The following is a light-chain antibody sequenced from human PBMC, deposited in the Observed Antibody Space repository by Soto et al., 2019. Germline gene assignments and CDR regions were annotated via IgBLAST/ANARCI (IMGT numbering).Light chain of an antibody. V-gene: IGLV1-44*01. CDR1: SSNIGSNT. CDR3: CSYALL. Sequence: QSVLTQPPSASGTPGQRVTISCSGSSSNIGSNTVNWYQQLPGTAPKLLIYEGTKRPSGVSNRFSGSKSGNTASLTISGLQAEDEADYYCCSYALLFGTGTKV. CDR2: EGT. J-gene: IGLJ1*01.